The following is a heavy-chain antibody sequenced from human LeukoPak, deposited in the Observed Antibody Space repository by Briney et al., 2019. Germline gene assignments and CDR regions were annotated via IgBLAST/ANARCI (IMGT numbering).Heavy chain of an antibody. V-gene: IGHV3-64D*06. Sequence: GGSLRLSCSASGFTFSSYAMHWVRQAPGKGPEYVSAISSNGGSTYYADSVKGRFTISRDNSKNTLYLQMSSLRAEDTAVYYCVKVSSRKVVVPAAIGYYYGMDVWGKGTTVTVSS. J-gene: IGHJ6*04. D-gene: IGHD2-2*01. CDR3: VKVSSRKVVVPAAIGYYYGMDV. CDR1: GFTFSSYA. CDR2: ISSNGGST.